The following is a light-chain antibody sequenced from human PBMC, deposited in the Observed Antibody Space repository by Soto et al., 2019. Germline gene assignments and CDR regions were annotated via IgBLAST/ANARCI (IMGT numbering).Light chain of an antibody. J-gene: IGLJ1*01. Sequence: QSALTQPASASGTPGQRVTISCSGSSSNIGRNTVNWYQQLPGTAPKLLIYDNNQRPSGVPDRFSGSKSGTSASLAISGLQSEDEADYYCAAWDDSLNGYVFATGTK. CDR2: DNN. V-gene: IGLV1-44*01. CDR1: SSNIGRNT. CDR3: AAWDDSLNGYV.